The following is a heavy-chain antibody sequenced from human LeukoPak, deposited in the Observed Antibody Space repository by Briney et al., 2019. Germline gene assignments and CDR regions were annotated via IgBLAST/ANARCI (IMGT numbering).Heavy chain of an antibody. CDR1: GGSISTSSYY. V-gene: IGHV4-39*07. Sequence: PSETLSLTCTVSGGSISTSSYYWGWIRQPPGKGLECIGNIYYSGSTYYNPSLKSRVTISVDTSKNQFSLKVSSVTAADTAVYYCARDRGAAGYKWFDPWGQGTLVSVSS. J-gene: IGHJ5*02. CDR3: ARDRGAAGYKWFDP. CDR2: IYYSGST. D-gene: IGHD6-13*01.